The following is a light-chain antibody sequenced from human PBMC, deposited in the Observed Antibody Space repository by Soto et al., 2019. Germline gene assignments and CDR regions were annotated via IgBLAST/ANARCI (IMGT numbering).Light chain of an antibody. CDR3: SSYTSSSTRV. V-gene: IGLV2-14*03. J-gene: IGLJ1*01. Sequence: QSVLTQPPSVSGSPGQSITISCTGTSSDVGAYDYVSWYQQHPDKAPKLMIYEVSNRPSGVSNRFSGSKSVNTATLTISGLQADDEADCYCSSYTSSSTRVFGTGTKVTVL. CDR1: SSDVGAYDY. CDR2: EVS.